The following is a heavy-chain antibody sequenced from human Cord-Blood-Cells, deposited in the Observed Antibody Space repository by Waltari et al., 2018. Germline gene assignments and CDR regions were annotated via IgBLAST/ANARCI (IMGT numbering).Heavy chain of an antibody. D-gene: IGHD2-15*01. J-gene: IGHJ4*02. CDR2: IIPIFGTA. CDR1: GGTFSSYA. V-gene: IGHV1-69*06. Sequence: QVQLVQSGAAVKKPGSSVKVSCKASGGTFSSYAITWVRQAPGQGLEWMGGIIPIFGTANYAQKFQGRVTITADKSTSTAYMELSSLRSEDTAVYYCARREYCSGGSCYYFDYWGQGTLVTVSS. CDR3: ARREYCSGGSCYYFDY.